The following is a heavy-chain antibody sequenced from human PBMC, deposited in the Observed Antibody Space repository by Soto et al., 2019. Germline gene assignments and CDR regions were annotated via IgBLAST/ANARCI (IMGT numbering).Heavy chain of an antibody. J-gene: IGHJ4*02. CDR2: ISGNGRII. CDR3: ARDFDADSRTDFDY. D-gene: IGHD4-17*01. CDR1: GFIFSDYY. V-gene: IGHV3-11*01. Sequence: QVLLVESGGGLVKPGGSLRLSCATSGFIFSDYYMHWIRQAPGKGLEWISYISGNGRIIQYADSAKGRFTISRDNAQNYLYLQMNSLRAEDTALYFCARDFDADSRTDFDYWGQGTLVTVSS.